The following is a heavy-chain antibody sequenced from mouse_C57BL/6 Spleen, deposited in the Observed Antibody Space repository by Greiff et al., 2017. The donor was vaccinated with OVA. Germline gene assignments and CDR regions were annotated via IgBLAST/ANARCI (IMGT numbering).Heavy chain of an antibody. D-gene: IGHD1-1*01. V-gene: IGHV1-82*01. CDR2: IYPGDGDT. J-gene: IGHJ2*01. CDR3: ASYYGEGY. Sequence: VQLQQSGPELVKPGASVKISCKASGYAFSSSWMNWVKKRPGKGREWIGRIYPGDGDTNYNGKFKGKATLTADKSSSTAYMQLSSLTSEDSAVYFCASYYGEGYWGQGTTLTVSS. CDR1: GYAFSSSW.